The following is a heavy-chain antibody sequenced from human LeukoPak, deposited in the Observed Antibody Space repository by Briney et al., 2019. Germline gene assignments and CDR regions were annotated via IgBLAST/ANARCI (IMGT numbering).Heavy chain of an antibody. CDR1: GYTFTSYG. V-gene: IGHV1-18*01. J-gene: IGHJ4*02. D-gene: IGHD3-10*01. Sequence: ASVKVSCKASGYTFTSYGISWVRQAPGQGLEWMGWISAYNGNTNYAQKLQGRVTMTTDTSTSTAYMELRSLRSDDTAVYYCARDSNGSGSYLEFDYWGQGTLVTVSS. CDR3: ARDSNGSGSYLEFDY. CDR2: ISAYNGNT.